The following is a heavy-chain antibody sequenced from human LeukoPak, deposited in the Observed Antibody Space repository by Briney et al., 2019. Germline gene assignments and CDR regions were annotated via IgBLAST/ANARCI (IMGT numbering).Heavy chain of an antibody. CDR2: IIPILGIA. CDR3: ARAPAYCSSTSCSPYYYYYMDV. CDR1: GGTFSSYA. V-gene: IGHV1-69*04. Sequence: ASVKVSCKASGGTFSSYAISWVRQAPGQGLEWMGRIIPILGIANYAQKFQGRVTITADKSTSTAYMELSSLRSEDTAVYYCARAPAYCSSTSCSPYYYYYMDVWGKGTTVTVSS. D-gene: IGHD2-2*01. J-gene: IGHJ6*03.